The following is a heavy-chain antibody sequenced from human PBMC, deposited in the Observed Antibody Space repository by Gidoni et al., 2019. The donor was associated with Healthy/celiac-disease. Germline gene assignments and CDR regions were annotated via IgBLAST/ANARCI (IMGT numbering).Heavy chain of an antibody. V-gene: IGHV3-33*01. CDR1: GFTFSSYC. D-gene: IGHD3-3*01. Sequence: QVQLVESGGGVVQPGRSLRLSCAASGFTFSSYCMHWVRQAPGKGLEWVAVIWYDGSNKYYADSVKGRFTISRDNSKNTLYLQMNSLRAEDTAVYYCARGAPTYYDFWSGYSLLWGQGTLVTVSS. CDR2: IWYDGSNK. J-gene: IGHJ4*02. CDR3: ARGAPTYYDFWSGYSLL.